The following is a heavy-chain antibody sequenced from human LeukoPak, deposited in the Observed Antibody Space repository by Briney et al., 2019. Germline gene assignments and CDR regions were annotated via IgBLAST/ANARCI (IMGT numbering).Heavy chain of an antibody. J-gene: IGHJ4*02. V-gene: IGHV3-9*01. CDR3: AKDDY. CDR1: GFTFDDYA. Sequence: GGSLRLSCAASGFTFDDYAMHWVRQAPGKGLEWVSGISWNSGSIGYADSVKGRFTISRDNAKNSLYLQINSLRAEDTALYYCAKDDYWGQGTLVTVSS. CDR2: ISWNSGSI.